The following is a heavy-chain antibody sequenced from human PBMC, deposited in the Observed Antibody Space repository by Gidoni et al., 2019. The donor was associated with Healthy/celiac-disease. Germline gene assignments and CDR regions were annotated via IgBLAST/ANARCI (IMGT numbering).Heavy chain of an antibody. CDR1: GGSISSYY. CDR2: IYYSGST. J-gene: IGHJ4*02. V-gene: IGHV4-59*01. D-gene: IGHD5-12*01. CDR3: ARDLYDTLDY. Sequence: QVQLQESGPGLVKPSETLSLTCTVPGGSISSYYWSWIRQPPGKGLEWIGYIYYSGSTNYNPALKSRVTISVDTSKNQFSLKLSSGTAADTAVYYCARDLYDTLDYWGQGTLVTVSS.